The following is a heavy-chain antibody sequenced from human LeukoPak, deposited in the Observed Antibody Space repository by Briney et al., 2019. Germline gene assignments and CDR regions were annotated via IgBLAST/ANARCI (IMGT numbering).Heavy chain of an antibody. D-gene: IGHD6-19*01. CDR1: GGSISSYY. CDR3: ARRAAVADSFDY. V-gene: IGHV4-59*01. J-gene: IGHJ4*02. Sequence: SETLFLTCTVSGGSISSYYWSWIRQPPGKGLEWIGYIYYSGSTNYNPSLKSRVTISVDTSKNQFSLKLSSVTAADTAVYYCARRAAVADSFDYWGQGTLVTVSS. CDR2: IYYSGST.